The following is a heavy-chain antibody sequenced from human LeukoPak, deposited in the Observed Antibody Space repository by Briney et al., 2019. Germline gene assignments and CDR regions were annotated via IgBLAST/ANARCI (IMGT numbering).Heavy chain of an antibody. Sequence: GASVKVSCKASGYTFTGYYMHWVRQAPGQGLEWMGWINPNSGGTNYAQKFQGWVTMTRDTSISTAYMELSRLRSDDTAVYYCARDVDTAKYYYGMDVWGQGTTVTVSS. CDR2: INPNSGGT. CDR1: GYTFTGYY. D-gene: IGHD5-18*01. V-gene: IGHV1-2*04. J-gene: IGHJ6*02. CDR3: ARDVDTAKYYYGMDV.